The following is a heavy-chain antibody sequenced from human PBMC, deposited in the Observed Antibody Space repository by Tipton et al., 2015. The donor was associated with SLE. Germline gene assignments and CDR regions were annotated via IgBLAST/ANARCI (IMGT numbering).Heavy chain of an antibody. CDR1: GFSFSSYG. J-gene: IGHJ1*01. CDR2: IRYDGSNK. Sequence: SLRLSCAASGFSFSSYGMHWVRQAPGKGLEWVAFIRYDGSNKYYADSVKGRFTISRDNSKNTLYLQMNSLRAEDTAVYYCAKDFLAYCGGDCPGYFQHWGQGTLVTVSS. CDR3: AKDFLAYCGGDCPGYFQH. V-gene: IGHV3-30*02. D-gene: IGHD2-21*01.